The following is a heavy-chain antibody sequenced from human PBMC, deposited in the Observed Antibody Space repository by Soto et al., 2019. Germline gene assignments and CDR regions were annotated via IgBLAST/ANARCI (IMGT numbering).Heavy chain of an antibody. CDR2: IRPRDSNA. CDR3: ARRMVAQTGYYYSALDA. CDR1: GYSFSTYW. V-gene: IGHV5-10-1*01. Sequence: GESLKISCKGSGYSFSTYWISRVRQMPGQGLEWMGRIRPRDSNAIYSPASQGHVTISVDKIINTTDLQWSSLKPWDSAMYYCARRMVAQTGYYYSALDARGQGTTVTVSS. J-gene: IGHJ6*02. D-gene: IGHD2-15*01.